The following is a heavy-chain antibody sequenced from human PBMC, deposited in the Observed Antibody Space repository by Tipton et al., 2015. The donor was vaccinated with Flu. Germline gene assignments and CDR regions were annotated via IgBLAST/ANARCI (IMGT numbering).Heavy chain of an antibody. CDR1: GFTFSKSW. CDR2: ITSDGSST. V-gene: IGHV3-74*01. J-gene: IGHJ6*02. D-gene: IGHD1-26*01. CDR3: ARSGWAIVGASGLDV. Sequence: SLRLSCAVSGFTFSKSWMHWVRQAPGKGLVWVSRITSDGSSTAYADSVKGRFTISRDNAKNTLHLQMNSLRADDTAVYYCARSGWAIVGASGLDVWGQGTPVSVSS.